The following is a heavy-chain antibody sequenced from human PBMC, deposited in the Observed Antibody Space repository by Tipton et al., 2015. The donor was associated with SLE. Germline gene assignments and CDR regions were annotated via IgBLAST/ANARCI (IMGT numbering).Heavy chain of an antibody. D-gene: IGHD2-2*01. CDR1: GGSINSSSYY. J-gene: IGHJ4*02. CDR2: IYYSGRT. CDR3: ARHGRGSAFFDY. Sequence: LRLSCTVSGGSINSSSYYWGWIRQPPGKGLEWIGSIYYSGRTYYNPSLKSRVTVSVDTSKNQLSLKLSSVTAADTAAYYCARHGRGSAFFDYWGQGTLVTVSS. V-gene: IGHV4-39*07.